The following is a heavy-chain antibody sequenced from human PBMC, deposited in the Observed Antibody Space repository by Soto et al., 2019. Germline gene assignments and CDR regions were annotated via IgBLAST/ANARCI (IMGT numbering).Heavy chain of an antibody. CDR2: IFYSGST. CDR3: ARVGSSGWSPDY. CDR1: GGSISGHY. Sequence: SETLSLTCTVSGGSISGHYWTWIRQPPGKGLEWIGYIFYSGSTNYNPSLKCRVTISVDTSKNQFSLKLSSVTAADTAVYYCARVGSSGWSPDYWGPGTLVTVSS. J-gene: IGHJ4*02. D-gene: IGHD6-19*01. V-gene: IGHV4-59*11.